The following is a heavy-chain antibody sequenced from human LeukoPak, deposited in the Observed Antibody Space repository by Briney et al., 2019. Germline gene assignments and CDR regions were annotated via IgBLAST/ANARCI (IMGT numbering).Heavy chain of an antibody. Sequence: SETLSLTCSVSGYSISSGYEWGWIRQPPGKGLQWLGSIYYRRTIYYNPSLKSRATISVDTSKNQFSLKLSSVTAADTAVYYCARVSQDYYGSGIDYWGQGTLVTVSS. D-gene: IGHD3-10*01. CDR2: IYYRRTI. J-gene: IGHJ4*02. V-gene: IGHV4-38-2*02. CDR1: GYSISSGYE. CDR3: ARVSQDYYGSGIDY.